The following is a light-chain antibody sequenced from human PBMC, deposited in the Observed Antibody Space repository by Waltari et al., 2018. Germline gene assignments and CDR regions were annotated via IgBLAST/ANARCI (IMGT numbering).Light chain of an antibody. CDR1: ESISSC. Sequence: DIQMTQSPSTMSASAGDRVTITCRASESISSCLAWYQKKPGKAPKLLIYKASTLETGVPSRFRGSESGTEFTLTISSLQPDDFASYYCQQYKSFPLTFGGGTKVEI. J-gene: IGKJ4*01. CDR3: QQYKSFPLT. V-gene: IGKV1-5*03. CDR2: KAS.